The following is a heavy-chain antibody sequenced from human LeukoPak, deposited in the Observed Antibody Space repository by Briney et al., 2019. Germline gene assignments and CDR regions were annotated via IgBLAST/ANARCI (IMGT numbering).Heavy chain of an antibody. CDR2: INHSGST. CDR3: ARALFGYSNGWYLLSDAFDI. V-gene: IGHV4-34*01. Sequence: PSETLSLTCAVYGGSFGGYYWSWIRQPPGKGVEWIGEINHSGSTNYNPSLKSLVTISVDTSKNQFSLKLSLVTAADTAVYYCARALFGYSNGWYLLSDAFDIWGEGTMVTLSS. J-gene: IGHJ3*02. CDR1: GGSFGGYY. D-gene: IGHD6-19*01.